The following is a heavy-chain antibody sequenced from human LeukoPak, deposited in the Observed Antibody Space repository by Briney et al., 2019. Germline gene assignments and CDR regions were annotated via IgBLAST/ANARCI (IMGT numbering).Heavy chain of an antibody. V-gene: IGHV3-21*01. Sequence: PGGSLRLSCAASGFSFNSHNMNWVRQAPGKGLEWVSFIDTSSHYIYYADSVRGRFTISRDNAKNSLFLEMSSLRAEDTAVYYCVRGGRVTTVINYWGQGTLVTVSS. J-gene: IGHJ4*02. CDR1: GFSFNSHN. CDR2: IDTSSHYI. D-gene: IGHD4-17*01. CDR3: VRGGRVTTVINY.